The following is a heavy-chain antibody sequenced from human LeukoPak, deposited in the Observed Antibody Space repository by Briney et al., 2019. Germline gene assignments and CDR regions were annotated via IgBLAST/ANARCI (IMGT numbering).Heavy chain of an antibody. CDR1: GFTVSSNY. V-gene: IGHV3-53*01. CDR3: ARVLGYCSSTSCYESWFDP. D-gene: IGHD2-2*01. Sequence: PGGSLRLSCAASGFTVSSNYMSWVRQAPGKGLEWVSVIYSGGSTYYADPVKGRFTISRDNSKNTLYLQMNSLRAEDTAVYYCARVLGYCSSTSCYESWFDPWGQGTLVTVSS. J-gene: IGHJ5*02. CDR2: IYSGGST.